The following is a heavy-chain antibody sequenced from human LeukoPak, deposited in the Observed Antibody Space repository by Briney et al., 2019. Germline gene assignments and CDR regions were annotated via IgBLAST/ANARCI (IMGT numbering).Heavy chain of an antibody. CDR3: VRDPIHNSSPSAPGTDGFDP. CDR1: GYTFTDYF. J-gene: IGHJ5*02. D-gene: IGHD6-13*01. CDR2: INPNSGAT. Sequence: GASVKVSCTASGYTFTDYFIHWVRQAPGPGLEWMGWINPNSGATNYAQNFQGRVTMTRDTSITTAYMDLSSLRSDDTAVYYCVRDPIHNSSPSAPGTDGFDPWGQGTLVTVSS. V-gene: IGHV1-2*02.